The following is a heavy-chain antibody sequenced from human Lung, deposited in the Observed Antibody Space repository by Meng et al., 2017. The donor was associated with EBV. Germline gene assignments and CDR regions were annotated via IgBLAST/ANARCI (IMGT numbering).Heavy chain of an antibody. D-gene: IGHD1-26*01. CDR2: ISGYNGNT. CDR3: AREADGATFDY. J-gene: IGHJ4*02. V-gene: IGHV1-18*01. CDR1: GYTFTSYG. Sequence: QVQRVKAGAEGKKPGASVKAPLKASGYTFTSYGTSWVRQAPGQGLEWMGWISGYNGNTNYAQKLQGRVTMTTDTSTSTAYMELRSLRSDDTAVYYCAREADGATFDYWGQGTLVTVSS.